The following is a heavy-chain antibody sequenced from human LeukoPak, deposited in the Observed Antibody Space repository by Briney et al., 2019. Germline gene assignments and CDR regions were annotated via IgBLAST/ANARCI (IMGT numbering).Heavy chain of an antibody. CDR2: MNPNSGNT. V-gene: IGHV1-8*01. CDR3: AGASDSSGVDY. J-gene: IGHJ4*02. D-gene: IGHD3-22*01. Sequence: ASVTVFCKASGYTFTSYDINWVRQATGQGLEWMGWMNPNSGNTGYAQKFQGRVTMTRNTSISTAYMELSSLRSEDTAVYYCAGASDSSGVDYWGQGTLVTVSS. CDR1: GYTFTSYD.